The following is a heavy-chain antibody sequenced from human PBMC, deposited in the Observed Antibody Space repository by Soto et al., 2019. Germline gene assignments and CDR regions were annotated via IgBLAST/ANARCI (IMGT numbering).Heavy chain of an antibody. CDR3: PRKGLRLGEYDALDI. CDR2: ISAYNANR. CDR1: GYPFSSHG. D-gene: IGHD3-16*01. Sequence: SXKTSGYPFSSHGLSLVRQATGQGLEWMGWISAYNANRKYAEKRLGRLTLTTDTSTSTAYMELRSLRSDDTAVYYCPRKGLRLGEYDALDICGQGTMVTVSS. V-gene: IGHV1-18*04. J-gene: IGHJ3*02.